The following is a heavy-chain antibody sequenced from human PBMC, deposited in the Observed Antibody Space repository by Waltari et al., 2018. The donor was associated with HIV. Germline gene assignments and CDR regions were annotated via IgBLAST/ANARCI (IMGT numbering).Heavy chain of an antibody. CDR2: IYSGGST. V-gene: IGHV3-53*01. CDR1: GFSVSRNH. J-gene: IGHJ4*02. CDR3: ARGFGCGGDCYYFDY. D-gene: IGHD2-21*02. Sequence: EVQLVESGGGLIQPGGSLRLSCAASGFSVSRNHMRGVRQARGKGLEGVSVIYSGGSTYDADSGKGRFTISRDNSKNTLYLQMNSLRAEDTAVYYCARGFGCGGDCYYFDYWGQGTLVTVSS.